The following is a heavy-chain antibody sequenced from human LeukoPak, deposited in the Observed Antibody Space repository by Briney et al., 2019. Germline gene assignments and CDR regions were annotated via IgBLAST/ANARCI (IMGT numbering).Heavy chain of an antibody. V-gene: IGHV4-39*02. J-gene: IGHJ4*01. CDR3: AREPYSSSWYLGYFDY. Sequence: SETLSLTCTVSGGSISSSSYYWGWIRQPPGKGLEWIGSIYYSGSTYYNPSLKSRVTISVDTSKNQFSLKLSSVTAADTAVYYCAREPYSSSWYLGYFDYWGQGTLVTVSS. D-gene: IGHD6-13*01. CDR1: GGSISSSSYY. CDR2: IYYSGST.